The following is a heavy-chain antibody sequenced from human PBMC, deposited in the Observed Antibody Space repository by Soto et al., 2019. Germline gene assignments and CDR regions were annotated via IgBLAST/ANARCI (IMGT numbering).Heavy chain of an antibody. D-gene: IGHD2-15*01. CDR1: GFTFSSYG. V-gene: IGHV3-33*01. CDR3: ARAPIVVVVAATALDY. J-gene: IGHJ4*02. CDR2: IWYDGSNK. Sequence: GGSLRLSCAASGFTFSSYGMHWVRQAPGKGLEWVAVIWYDGSNKYYADSVKGRFTISRDNSKNTLYLQMNSLRAEDTAVYYCARAPIVVVVAATALDYWGQGTLVTVSS.